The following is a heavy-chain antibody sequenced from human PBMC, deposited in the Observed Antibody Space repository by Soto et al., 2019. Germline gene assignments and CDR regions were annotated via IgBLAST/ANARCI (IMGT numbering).Heavy chain of an antibody. Sequence: QVQLQESGPGLVKPSQTLSLTCTVSGGSIKNSGYYWSWIRQHPEKGLEWIGYISYSGSTDYAPYLQSRVTMSVDTSKNQFFLNLTSVTAADTAVYYCGRDAVTKRDFYYYGMDVWGRGTTVTVSS. D-gene: IGHD4-4*01. CDR1: GGSIKNSGYY. V-gene: IGHV4-31*03. CDR2: ISYSGST. J-gene: IGHJ6*02. CDR3: GRDAVTKRDFYYYGMDV.